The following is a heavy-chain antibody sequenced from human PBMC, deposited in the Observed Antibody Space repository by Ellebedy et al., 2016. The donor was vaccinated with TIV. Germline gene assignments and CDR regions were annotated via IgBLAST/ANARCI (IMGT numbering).Heavy chain of an antibody. CDR3: ATLTGTTALDY. CDR2: IWYDGSNK. J-gene: IGHJ4*02. CDR1: GFTFSSYG. D-gene: IGHD1-7*01. Sequence: GESLKISCAASGFTFSSYGMHWVRQAPGKGLEWVAVIWYDGSNKYYADSVKGRFTISRDNSKNTLYLQMNSLRAEDTAVYYCATLTGTTALDYWGQGTLVTVSS. V-gene: IGHV3-33*08.